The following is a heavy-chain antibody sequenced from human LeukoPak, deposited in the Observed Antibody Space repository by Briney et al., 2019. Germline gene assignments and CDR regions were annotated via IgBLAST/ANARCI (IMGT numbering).Heavy chain of an antibody. V-gene: IGHV4-61*09. CDR2: IDTSGSS. Sequence: SETLSLTCTVSGGSFTSGSDYWSWIRQPAGKRLEWIGHIDTSGSSTFNPSLKSRVTMSLDTSRNEFCLKLNSVAAAGTAIYYCARAAIWNNYHYPFDVWGLGTMVSVSS. CDR1: GGSFTSGSDY. J-gene: IGHJ3*01. D-gene: IGHD3-10*01. CDR3: ARAAIWNNYHYPFDV.